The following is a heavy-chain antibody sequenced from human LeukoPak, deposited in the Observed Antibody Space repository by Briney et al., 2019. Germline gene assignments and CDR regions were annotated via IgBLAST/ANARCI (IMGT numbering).Heavy chain of an antibody. V-gene: IGHV3-23*01. CDR2: ISGSGGST. CDR3: AKCILTGYYKGYMDV. Sequence: GGSLRLSCAASGFTFSSHGMSWVRQAPGKGLEWVSAISGSGGSTYYADSVKGRFTFSRDKSKNTLYLQMNRLRAEDTAVYYCAKCILTGYYKGYMDVWGKGTTVTISS. CDR1: GFTFSSHG. J-gene: IGHJ6*03. D-gene: IGHD3-9*01.